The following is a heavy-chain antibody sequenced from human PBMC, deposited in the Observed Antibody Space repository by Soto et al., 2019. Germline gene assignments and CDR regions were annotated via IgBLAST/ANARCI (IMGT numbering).Heavy chain of an antibody. Sequence: DVHLVESGGGLVQPGGSLRLSCAVSGFPFSTYAMHWVRQAPGKGLEWISYINSDSTTTFHADSVKGRFTVSRDNAKNSLYLQRSSLRHEDTAVYYCARDLSQWGQGTLVTVSS. V-gene: IGHV3-48*02. CDR2: INSDSTTT. CDR3: ARDLSQ. J-gene: IGHJ4*02. CDR1: GFPFSTYA.